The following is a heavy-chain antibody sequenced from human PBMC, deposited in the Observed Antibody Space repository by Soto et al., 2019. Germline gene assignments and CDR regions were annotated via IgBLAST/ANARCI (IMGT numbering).Heavy chain of an antibody. CDR3: ESVGWTRGQEVDALDI. Sequence: QLQLQESGPGLVKPSETLSLTCTVSGGSIRSSSYYWGWIRQPPGKGLEWIGSIYYSGSTYYNPSLKSRGTISVDTSNNHFSRKLSSVTAADTAVYYCESVGWTRGQEVDALDIWGQGTMVTVSS. J-gene: IGHJ3*02. V-gene: IGHV4-39*01. D-gene: IGHD2-2*01. CDR2: IYYSGST. CDR1: GGSIRSSSYY.